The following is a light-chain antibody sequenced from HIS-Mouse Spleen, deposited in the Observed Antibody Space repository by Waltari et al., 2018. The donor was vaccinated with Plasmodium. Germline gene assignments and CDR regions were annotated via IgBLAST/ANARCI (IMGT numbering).Light chain of an antibody. J-gene: IGKJ2*01. V-gene: IGKV1-8*01. CDR2: AAS. Sequence: AIRMTQSPSSFSASTGDSVTITCRARQGISSYLAWYQQKPGKAPKLLIYAASTLQSRVPARFSCSGSGTDFTLTISCLQSEDFATYYCQQYYSYPYTFGQGTKLEIK. CDR1: QGISSY. CDR3: QQYYSYPYT.